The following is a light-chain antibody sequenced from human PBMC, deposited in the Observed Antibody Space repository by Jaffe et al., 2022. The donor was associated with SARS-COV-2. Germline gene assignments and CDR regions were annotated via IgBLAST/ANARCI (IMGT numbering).Light chain of an antibody. CDR1: SSDVGGYNY. V-gene: IGLV2-14*01. Sequence: QSALTQPASVSGSPGQSITISCTGTSSDVGGYNYVSWYQQHPGKAPKLMIYEVSNRPSGVPDRFSGSKSGNTASLTISGLQAEDEADYYCSSYTSSGVVFGGGTKLTVL. CDR3: SSYTSSGVV. CDR2: EVS. J-gene: IGLJ2*01.